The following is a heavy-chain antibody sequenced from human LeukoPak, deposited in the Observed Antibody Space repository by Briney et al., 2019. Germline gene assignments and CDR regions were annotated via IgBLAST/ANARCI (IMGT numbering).Heavy chain of an antibody. CDR2: INYSGST. J-gene: IGHJ4*02. Sequence: KPSETLSLTCTVSGGSISIYYWNWIRQPPGKGLEWIGNINYSGSTKYNPSLKSRVTISVDTSRNQFSLELSSVTAADTAVYYCARWYYDSSGYRYFDYWGQGTLVTVSS. D-gene: IGHD3-22*01. V-gene: IGHV4-59*01. CDR1: GGSISIYY. CDR3: ARWYYDSSGYRYFDY.